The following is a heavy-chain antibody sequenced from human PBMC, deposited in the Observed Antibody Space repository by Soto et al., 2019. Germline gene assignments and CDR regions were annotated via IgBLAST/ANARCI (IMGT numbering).Heavy chain of an antibody. V-gene: IGHV3-21*01. CDR3: ASISFGGYAEYYYGMDV. J-gene: IGHJ6*02. Sequence: EVQLVESGGGLVKPGGSLRLSCAASGFTFSSYSMNWVRQAPGKGLEWVSSISSSSSYIYYADSVKGRFTISRDNAXNXXYLQTNSLRAEDTAVYYCASISFGGYAEYYYGMDVWGQGNTVTVSS. CDR1: GFTFSSYS. CDR2: ISSSSSYI. D-gene: IGHD5-12*01.